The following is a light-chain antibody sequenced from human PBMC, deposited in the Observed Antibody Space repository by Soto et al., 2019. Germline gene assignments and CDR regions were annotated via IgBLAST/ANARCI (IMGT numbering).Light chain of an antibody. V-gene: IGLV1-44*01. CDR1: GANIGSNT. J-gene: IGLJ1*01. CDR3: AAWDDSLNGPV. CDR2: SNN. Sequence: QAVLTHPSSASGTPWQRGTISWSGSGANIGSNTVNWYQQLPGTSPKLLIYSNNQRPSGVPDRVSGSKSGTSASLAISGLQYEDEAAYYCAAWDDSLNGPVFGTGTKVPS.